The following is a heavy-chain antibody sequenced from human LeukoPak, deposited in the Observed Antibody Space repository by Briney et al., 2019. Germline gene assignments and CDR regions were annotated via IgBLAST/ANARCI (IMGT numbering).Heavy chain of an antibody. D-gene: IGHD3-22*01. V-gene: IGHV3-30*04. CDR1: GFTFSGYA. J-gene: IGHJ4*02. CDR3: ARDMYYYDSSGYW. Sequence: GRSLRLSCAASGFTFSGYAMHWVRQAPGKGLEWVAVISYDGSNKYYADSVKGRFTISRDNSKNTLYLQMNSLRAEDTAVYYCARDMYYYDSSGYWGGQGTLVTVSS. CDR2: ISYDGSNK.